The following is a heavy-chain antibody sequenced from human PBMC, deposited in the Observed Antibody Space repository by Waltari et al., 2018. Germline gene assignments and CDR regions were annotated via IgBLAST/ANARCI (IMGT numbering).Heavy chain of an antibody. D-gene: IGHD3-22*01. CDR3: ARSDSSGSSYFDY. Sequence: QVQLQESGPGLVQPSQTLSLTCTVSGGSITSGGYYWSCIRQHPGKGLEWIGYIYYSGSTYYNPSLKSRVTISVDTSKNQFSLKLSSVTAADTAVYYCARSDSSGSSYFDYWGQGTLVTVSS. CDR2: IYYSGST. V-gene: IGHV4-31*03. CDR1: GGSITSGGYY. J-gene: IGHJ4*02.